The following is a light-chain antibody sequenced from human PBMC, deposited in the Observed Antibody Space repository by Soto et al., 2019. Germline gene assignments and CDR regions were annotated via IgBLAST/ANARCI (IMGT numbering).Light chain of an antibody. CDR2: RAS. V-gene: IGKV1-5*03. J-gene: IGKJ4*01. CDR1: RDIGTW. Sequence: TQMTQSPSTLSASVGDSVSITCRASRDIGTWLAWFQQKPGRVPNLLIYRASTLARGVPSRFSGSGSGTEFTLTISSLQPDDFATYYCHRHETYPLAFGGGTKVDI. CDR3: HRHETYPLA.